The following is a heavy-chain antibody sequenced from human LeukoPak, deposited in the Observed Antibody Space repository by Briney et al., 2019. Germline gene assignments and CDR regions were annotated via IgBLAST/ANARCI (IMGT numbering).Heavy chain of an antibody. J-gene: IGHJ5*02. V-gene: IGHV1-69*01. CDR1: GGTFSSYA. CDR2: IIPIFGTA. D-gene: IGHD4-17*01. CDR3: ARGFPTASSRNTWNWFDP. Sequence: GASVKVSCKASGGTFSSYAISWVRQAPGQGLEWMGGIIPIFGTANYAQKFQGRVTITPDESTSTAYMELSSLRSEDTAVYYCARGFPTASSRNTWNWFDPWGQGTLVTVSS.